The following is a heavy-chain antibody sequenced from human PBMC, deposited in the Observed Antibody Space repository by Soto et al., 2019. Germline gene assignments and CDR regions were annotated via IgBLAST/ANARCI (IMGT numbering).Heavy chain of an antibody. CDR2: INDRSNYI. Sequence: LTCAVSGGSFSGYYWSWIRQAPGKGLEWVSSINDRSNYIYYADSVKGRFTISRDNAINSLFLQLNSLRPDDAAAYYGANFPSCTSSPLLYYWGRCTRVTVSS. J-gene: IGHJ4*02. CDR1: GGSFSGYY. V-gene: IGHV3-21*06. CDR3: ANFPSCTSSPLLYY. D-gene: IGHD2-15*01.